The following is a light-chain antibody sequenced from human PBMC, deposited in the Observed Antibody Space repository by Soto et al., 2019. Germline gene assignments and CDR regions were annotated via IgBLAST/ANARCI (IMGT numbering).Light chain of an antibody. J-gene: IGKJ2*01. CDR3: QQSYSTPYT. Sequence: DIQMTQSPSSLSASVGDRVTITCRASQSISSYLNWYQQKPGKAPKLLIYAASSLQSGVPSRFSGSGSGTDFPLTIRILQPEDFATYYCQQSYSTPYTFGQGTKLEIK. CDR1: QSISSY. V-gene: IGKV1-39*01. CDR2: AAS.